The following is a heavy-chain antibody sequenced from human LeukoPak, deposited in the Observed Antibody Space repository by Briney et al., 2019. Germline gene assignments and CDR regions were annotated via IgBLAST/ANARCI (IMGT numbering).Heavy chain of an antibody. CDR2: ISWNSGSI. Sequence: GGSLRLSCAASGFTFDDYAMHWVRQAPGKGLEWVSGISWNSGSIGYADSVKGRFTISRDNAKNSLYLQMNSLRAEDTAVYYCARRYSGSYPLDYWGQGTLVTVSS. V-gene: IGHV3-9*01. D-gene: IGHD1-26*01. CDR3: ARRYSGSYPLDY. J-gene: IGHJ4*02. CDR1: GFTFDDYA.